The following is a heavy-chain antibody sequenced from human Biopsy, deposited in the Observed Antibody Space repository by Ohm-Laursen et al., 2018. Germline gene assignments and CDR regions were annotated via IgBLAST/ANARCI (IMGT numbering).Heavy chain of an antibody. CDR1: EFTFSGYS. J-gene: IGHJ6*02. CDR2: INVYSNKK. D-gene: IGHD1-14*01. CDR3: ARSPGRDRMDV. V-gene: IGHV3-48*04. Sequence: SLRLSCAASEFTFSGYSMNWVRQAPGRGLAWVSYINVYSNKKYYADSVKARFIVSRDNDKNSLYLQMNSLRAEDTAVYHCARSPGRDRMDVWGQGTTVIVSS.